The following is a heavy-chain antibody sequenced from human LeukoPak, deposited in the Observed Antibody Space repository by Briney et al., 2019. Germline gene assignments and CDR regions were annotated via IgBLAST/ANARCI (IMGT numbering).Heavy chain of an antibody. V-gene: IGHV1-69*05. CDR3: ASRGERYYYDGSGYYWRYYFDY. CDR1: GGTFSSYA. D-gene: IGHD3-22*01. CDR2: IIPIFGTA. Sequence: SVKVSCKASGGTFSSYAISWVRQAPGQGLEWMGGIIPIFGTANYAQKFQGRVTITTDESTSTAYMELSSLRSEDTAVYYCASRGERYYYDGSGYYWRYYFDYWGQGTLVTVSS. J-gene: IGHJ4*02.